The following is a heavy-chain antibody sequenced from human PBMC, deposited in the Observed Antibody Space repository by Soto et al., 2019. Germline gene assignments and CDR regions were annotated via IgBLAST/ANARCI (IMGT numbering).Heavy chain of an antibody. V-gene: IGHV1-3*01. CDR3: ARAQFIAVAAYYYGMDV. J-gene: IGHJ6*02. D-gene: IGHD6-19*01. Sequence: QVQLVQSGAEVKKPGASVKVSCKASGYTFTSYAMHWVRQAPGQRLEWMGWINAGNGNTKYSQKFQGRVTITRDTSXSXXYMELSSLRSEDTAVYYCARAQFIAVAAYYYGMDVWGQGTTVTVSS. CDR2: INAGNGNT. CDR1: GYTFTSYA.